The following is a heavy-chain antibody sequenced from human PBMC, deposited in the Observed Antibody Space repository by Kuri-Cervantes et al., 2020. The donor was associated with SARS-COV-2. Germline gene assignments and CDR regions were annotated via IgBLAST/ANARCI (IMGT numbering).Heavy chain of an antibody. CDR1: GGSLSSGDYY. J-gene: IGHJ5*02. Sequence: SETLSLTCTVSGGSLSSGDYYWTWVRQPPGKGLEWIGNIYYSGSASYNPSLKSRLTMSLDMSKSQFSLKLSSVTAADTAVYYCARRGCSSTSCRAFDPWGQGTLVTVSS. D-gene: IGHD2-2*01. V-gene: IGHV4-30-4*08. CDR2: IYYSGSA. CDR3: ARRGCSSTSCRAFDP.